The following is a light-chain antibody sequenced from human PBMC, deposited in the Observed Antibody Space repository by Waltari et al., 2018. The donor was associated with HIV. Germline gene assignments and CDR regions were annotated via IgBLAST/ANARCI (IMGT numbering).Light chain of an antibody. V-gene: IGLV2-23*02. CDR2: EVS. CDR1: SSDVGRYNL. J-gene: IGLJ3*02. Sequence: QSALTQPASVSGSPGQSIPLPCTGTSSDVGRYNLVSWYQQHPGKAPKLMIYEVSKRPSGVSNRFSGSKSGNTASLTISGLQAEDEADYYCCSYAGSSTLVFGGGTKLTVL. CDR3: CSYAGSSTLV.